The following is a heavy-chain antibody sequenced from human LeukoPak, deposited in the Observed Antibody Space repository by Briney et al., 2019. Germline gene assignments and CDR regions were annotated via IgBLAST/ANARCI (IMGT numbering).Heavy chain of an antibody. CDR1: GFTFSSYAM. D-gene: IGHD6-13*01. V-gene: IGHV4-4*02. J-gene: IGHJ6*02. CDR3: ARDSSSWIYYYYYGMDV. CDR2: IYHSGST. Sequence: GSLRLSCAASGFTFSSYAMSWVRQPPGKGLEWIGEIYHSGSTNYNPSLKSRVTISVDKSKNQFSLKLSSVTAADTAVYYCARDSSSWIYYYYYGMDVWGQGTTVTVSS.